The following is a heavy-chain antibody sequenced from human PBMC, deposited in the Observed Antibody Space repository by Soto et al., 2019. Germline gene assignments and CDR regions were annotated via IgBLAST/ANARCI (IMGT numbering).Heavy chain of an antibody. CDR1: GYNLTTYW. J-gene: IGHJ3*02. CDR2: IDPSDSYT. Sequence: EVQLVQSGAEVKKPGESLRISCKGSGYNLTTYWISWVRQMPGKGLEWMGKIDPSDSYTNYSPSFQGHVTISADKSITTVYLQWSSLKASDTAMYYCALDISGLIVDAFDIWGQGTIVTVSS. D-gene: IGHD3-22*01. V-gene: IGHV5-10-1*03. CDR3: ALDISGLIVDAFDI.